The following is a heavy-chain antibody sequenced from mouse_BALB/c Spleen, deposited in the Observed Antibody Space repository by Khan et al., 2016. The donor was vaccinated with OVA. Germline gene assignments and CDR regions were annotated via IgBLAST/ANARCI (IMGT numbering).Heavy chain of an antibody. V-gene: IGHV1-20*02. J-gene: IGHJ2*01. CDR3: ARIYRSDFDY. D-gene: IGHD1-1*01. Sequence: EVQRVESGPELVKPGASVKISCKASGYSFTGYFMNWVMQSHGKSLEWIGRINPHVGETFYNQKFKDKATLTVDESSSTAHMELLSLASEDAAVYYCARIYRSDFDYWGQGTTLTVSS. CDR1: GYSFTGYF. CDR2: INPHVGET.